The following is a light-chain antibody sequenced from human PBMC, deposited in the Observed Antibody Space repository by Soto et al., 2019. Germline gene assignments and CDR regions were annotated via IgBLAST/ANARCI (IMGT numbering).Light chain of an antibody. CDR3: QQAGSFPLT. CDR2: TAS. Sequence: DIQITQSPPSVSASVGDIVTITSRAMHGISSWLAWFQQKPGKAPELLIYTASILQSGVTSRFSGSGSGTDFTLTISSLQPEDFATYYCQQAGSFPLTFGGGTNVDIK. CDR1: HGISSW. V-gene: IGKV1D-12*01. J-gene: IGKJ4*01.